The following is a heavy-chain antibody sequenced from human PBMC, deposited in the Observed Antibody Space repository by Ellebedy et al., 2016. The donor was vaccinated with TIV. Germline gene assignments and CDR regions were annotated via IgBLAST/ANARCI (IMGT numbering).Heavy chain of an antibody. J-gene: IGHJ3*01. CDR1: GFTFSSTA. V-gene: IGHV3-23*01. D-gene: IGHD4-23*01. CDR3: ARDPVGVGPGVDV. Sequence: PGGSLRLSCTTSGFTFSSTAMSWVRPAPATGLDWVSSITESGCNTYYADSVKGRFTISRDNSKDTLYLQMNSLRAEDTAIYYCARDPVGVGPGVDVWGQGTMVTVSS. CDR2: ITESGCNT.